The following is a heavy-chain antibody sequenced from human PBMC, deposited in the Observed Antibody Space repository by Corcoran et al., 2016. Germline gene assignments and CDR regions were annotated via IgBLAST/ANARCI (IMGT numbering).Heavy chain of an antibody. D-gene: IGHD3-22*01. CDR3: AREAYYYDSSGYYHVSFDY. Sequence: QVQLQESGPGLVKPSETLSLTCTVSGGSVSSGSYYWSWIRQPPGKGLEWFGYIYYSGSTNYNPSLKSRVTISVDTSKNQFSLKLSSVTAADTAVYYCAREAYYYDSSGYYHVSFDYWGQGTLVTVSS. CDR2: IYYSGST. V-gene: IGHV4-61*01. CDR1: GGSVSSGSYY. J-gene: IGHJ4*02.